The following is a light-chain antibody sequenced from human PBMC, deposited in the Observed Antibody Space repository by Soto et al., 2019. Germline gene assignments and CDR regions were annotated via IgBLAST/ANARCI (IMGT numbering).Light chain of an antibody. CDR2: KAS. CDR3: QQYNSYSWP. V-gene: IGKV1-5*03. J-gene: IGKJ1*01. Sequence: DIQMTQSPSTLSASVGDRVTIACRASQSISSWLAWYQQKPGKAPKLLIYKASSLESGVPSRFSGSGSGTEFTLTISSLQPDDFATYYCQQYNSYSWPFGQGTKV. CDR1: QSISSW.